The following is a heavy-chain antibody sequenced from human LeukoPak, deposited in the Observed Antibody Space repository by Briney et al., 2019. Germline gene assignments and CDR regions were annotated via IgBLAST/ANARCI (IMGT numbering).Heavy chain of an antibody. Sequence: ASVRVSCKASGYTFTNYAINWVRQAPGQGLEWMGWISTHNGDTNYAQKFLGRVTMTTDTSANTAYMDLRSLRPDDTAVYYCAPTKWLVPLDSWGQGTLVTVSS. CDR3: APTKWLVPLDS. D-gene: IGHD6-19*01. CDR2: ISTHNGDT. CDR1: GYTFTNYA. V-gene: IGHV1-18*01. J-gene: IGHJ4*02.